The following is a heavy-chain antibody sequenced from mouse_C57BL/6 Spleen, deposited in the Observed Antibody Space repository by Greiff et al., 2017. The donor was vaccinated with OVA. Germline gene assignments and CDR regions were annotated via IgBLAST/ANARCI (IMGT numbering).Heavy chain of an antibody. J-gene: IGHJ3*01. CDR1: GYTFTSYW. Sequence: QVQLQQPGAELVKPGASVKMSCKASGYTFTSYWITWVKQRPGQGLEWIGDIYPGSGSTNYNEKFKSKATLTVDTSSSTAYMQLSSLTSEDSAVYYCARHDGYSTWFAYWGQGTLVTVSA. D-gene: IGHD2-3*01. CDR3: ARHDGYSTWFAY. V-gene: IGHV1-55*01. CDR2: IYPGSGST.